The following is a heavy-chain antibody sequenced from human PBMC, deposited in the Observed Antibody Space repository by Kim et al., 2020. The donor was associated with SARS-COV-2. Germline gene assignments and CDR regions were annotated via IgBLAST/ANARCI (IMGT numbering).Heavy chain of an antibody. V-gene: IGHV5-10-1*01. J-gene: IGHJ5*02. D-gene: IGHD6-19*01. Sequence: SSPSFQGHVTISADKSISTAYLQWSSRKASDTAMYYCARLIAVADDGFDPWGQGTLVTVSS. CDR3: ARLIAVADDGFDP.